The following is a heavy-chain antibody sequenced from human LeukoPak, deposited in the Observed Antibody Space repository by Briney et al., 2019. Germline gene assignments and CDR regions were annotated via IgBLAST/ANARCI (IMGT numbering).Heavy chain of an antibody. CDR2: INPSGSSA. CDR1: GYSFTSYY. D-gene: IGHD6-13*01. J-gene: IGHJ4*02. Sequence: GASVKVSCKASGYSFTSYYMHWVRQAPGQGLEWMGSINPSGSSAAYAQKFQGRLTMTRDMFTSTDYMELTSLTSDDTAVYYCARGGPAAGRFDYWGQGTLVTVSS. CDR3: ARGGPAAGRFDY. V-gene: IGHV1-46*01.